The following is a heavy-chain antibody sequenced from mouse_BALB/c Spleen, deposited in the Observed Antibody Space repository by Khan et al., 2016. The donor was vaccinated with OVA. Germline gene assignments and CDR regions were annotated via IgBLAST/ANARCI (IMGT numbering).Heavy chain of an antibody. CDR2: ISYSGST. J-gene: IGHJ2*01. CDR3: ARPARIKY. V-gene: IGHV3-2*02. CDR1: GYSITSGYG. D-gene: IGHD1-2*01. Sequence: EVKLEESGPGLVKPSQSLSLTCTVTGYSITSGYGWNWIRQFPGNKLEWMGYISYSGSTNYNPSLKSRISIARDTPQHQFFLQLNSVTTEDTATDSCARPARIKYWGQGTTLTGSS.